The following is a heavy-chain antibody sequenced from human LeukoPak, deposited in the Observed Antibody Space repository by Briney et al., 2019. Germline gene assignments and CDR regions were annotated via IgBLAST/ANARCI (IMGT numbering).Heavy chain of an antibody. CDR1: GFTFSSYS. Sequence: PGGSLRLSCAASGFTFSSYSMNWVRQAPGKGLVWVSRINSDGSTTSYADSVKGRFTISRDNAKNTLYLQMNSLRAEDTAVYYCATHSCSSSLPDYWGQGTLVTVSS. J-gene: IGHJ4*02. D-gene: IGHD6-13*01. CDR2: INSDGSTT. CDR3: ATHSCSSSLPDY. V-gene: IGHV3-74*01.